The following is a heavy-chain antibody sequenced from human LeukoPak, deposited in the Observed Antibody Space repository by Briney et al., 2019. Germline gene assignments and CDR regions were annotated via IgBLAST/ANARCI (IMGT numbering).Heavy chain of an antibody. V-gene: IGHV3-33*06. CDR1: GFTFSSYG. Sequence: GGSLRLSRAASGFTFSSYGMHWVRQAPGKGLEWVAVIWYDGSNKYYADSLKGRFTISRDSSKNTLYLQMNSLRAEDTAVYYCAKEPLAYCGGDCQSAYFDYWGQGTLVTVSS. J-gene: IGHJ4*02. CDR2: IWYDGSNK. D-gene: IGHD2-21*02. CDR3: AKEPLAYCGGDCQSAYFDY.